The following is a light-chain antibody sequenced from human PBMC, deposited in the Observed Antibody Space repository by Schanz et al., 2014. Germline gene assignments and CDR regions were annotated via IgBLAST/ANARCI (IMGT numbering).Light chain of an antibody. Sequence: EVVLTQSPATLSLSPGERATLSCRASQSVGNSLAWYQHKPGQAPRLLIYDASNRATGIPARFSGSGSGTDFTLTISRLEAEDFAVYYCQQRSDWRTFGPGTKVDIK. CDR2: DAS. J-gene: IGKJ3*01. V-gene: IGKV3-11*01. CDR1: QSVGNS. CDR3: QQRSDWRT.